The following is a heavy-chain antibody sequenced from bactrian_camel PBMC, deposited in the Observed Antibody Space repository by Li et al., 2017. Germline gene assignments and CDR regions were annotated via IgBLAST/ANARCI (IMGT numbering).Heavy chain of an antibody. CDR3: AASWGLTATTALGSIIYPDQFGY. D-gene: IGHD5*01. V-gene: IGHV3-3*01. CDR1: GYTTGYTYSRYC. CDR2: IRRSGGET. Sequence: HVQLVESGGGTVQAGGSLRLSCVGSGYTTGYTYSRYCLGWFRQGPGKEREGIAAIRRSGGETWYAGSVKGRFTISQDNAKDTVYLQMNSLKPEDSATYRCAASWGLTATTALGSIIYPDQFGYWGDGTQVTVS. J-gene: IGHJ6*01.